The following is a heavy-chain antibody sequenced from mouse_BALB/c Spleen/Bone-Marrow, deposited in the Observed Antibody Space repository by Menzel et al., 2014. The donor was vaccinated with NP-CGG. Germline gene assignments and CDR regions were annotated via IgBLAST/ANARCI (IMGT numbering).Heavy chain of an antibody. D-gene: IGHD2-3*01. J-gene: IGHJ2*01. Sequence: LVKTGASVKISCKASGYSFTGYYMHWVKQSHGKSLEWIGYISCYNGATSYNQKFKGKATFTVETSSSTDDMQVNSLTSEDSAVYYWARGDVYYVDFDYWGQGTTLTVSS. CDR3: ARGDVYYVDFDY. V-gene: IGHV1S34*01. CDR1: GYSFTGYY. CDR2: ISCYNGAT.